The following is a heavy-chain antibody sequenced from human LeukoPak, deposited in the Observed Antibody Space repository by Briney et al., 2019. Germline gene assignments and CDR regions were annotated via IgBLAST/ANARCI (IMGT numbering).Heavy chain of an antibody. V-gene: IGHV3-30*18. Sequence: GGSLRLSCAASGFTFSGYGMHWVRQAPGKGLEWVAVISFDGSNQYYADSVKGRFTISRENSKNTLYLQMNSLRAEDTAVYYCANPGNLAFDIWGQGTMVTVSS. CDR3: ANPGNLAFDI. J-gene: IGHJ3*02. CDR2: ISFDGSNQ. CDR1: GFTFSGYG. D-gene: IGHD4-23*01.